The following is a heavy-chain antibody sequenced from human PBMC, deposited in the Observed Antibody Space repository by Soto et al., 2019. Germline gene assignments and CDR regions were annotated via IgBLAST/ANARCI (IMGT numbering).Heavy chain of an antibody. CDR1: GGSISSGGYY. V-gene: IGHV4-31*01. D-gene: IGHD6-6*01. CDR2: IYYSGST. J-gene: IGHJ6*03. CDR3: ARDRSGSSVFYYYYMDV. Sequence: QVQLQESGPGLVKPSQTLSLTCTVSGGSISSGGYYWSWIRQHPGKGLEWIGYIYYSGSTYYNPSLKSPVTISVDTSKNQFSLKLSSVTAADTAVYYCARDRSGSSVFYYYYMDVWGKGTTVTVSS.